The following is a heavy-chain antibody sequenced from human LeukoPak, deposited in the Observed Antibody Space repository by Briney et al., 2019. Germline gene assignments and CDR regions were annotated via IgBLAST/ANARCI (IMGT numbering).Heavy chain of an antibody. J-gene: IGHJ4*02. D-gene: IGHD5-24*01. CDR1: GFTFSSYG. CDR3: AKDILGDGYNPDYYFDY. V-gene: IGHV3-30*18. Sequence: PGRSLRLSCAASGFTFSSYGMHWVRQAPGKGLEWVAVISYDGSNKYYADSVKGRFTISRDNSKNTLYLQMNSLRAEDTAVYYCAKDILGDGYNPDYYFDYWGQGTLVTVSS. CDR2: ISYDGSNK.